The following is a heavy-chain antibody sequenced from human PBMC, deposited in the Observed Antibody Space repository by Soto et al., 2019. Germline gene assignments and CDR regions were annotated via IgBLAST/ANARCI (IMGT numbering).Heavy chain of an antibody. Sequence: QVQLVQSGAEVKKPGASVKVSCKASGYTFTSYGISWVRQAPGQGLEWMGWISAYNGNTNYAQKLQGRVTMTTDTSTRTAYMELRCLRSDDTAVYYCASEPLAYCGGDCYSDAFDIWGQGTMVTVSS. J-gene: IGHJ3*02. D-gene: IGHD2-21*02. V-gene: IGHV1-18*01. CDR3: ASEPLAYCGGDCYSDAFDI. CDR1: GYTFTSYG. CDR2: ISAYNGNT.